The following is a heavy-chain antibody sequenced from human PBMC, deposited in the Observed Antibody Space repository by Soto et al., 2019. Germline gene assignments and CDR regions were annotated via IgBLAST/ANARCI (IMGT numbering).Heavy chain of an antibody. CDR3: ARDHYGGNSGLFDY. V-gene: IGHV4-59*01. D-gene: IGHD4-17*01. CDR2: IYYSGST. Sequence: PSETLSLTCTVSGGSISSYYWSWIRQPPGKGLEWIGYIYYSGSTNYNPSLKSRVTISVDTSKNQFSLKLSSVTAADTAVYYCARDHYGGNSGLFDYWGQGTLVTVSS. J-gene: IGHJ4*02. CDR1: GGSISSYY.